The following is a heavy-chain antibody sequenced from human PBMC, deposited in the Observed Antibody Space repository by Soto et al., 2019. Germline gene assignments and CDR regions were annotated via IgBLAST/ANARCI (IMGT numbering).Heavy chain of an antibody. D-gene: IGHD3-10*01. J-gene: IGHJ4*02. Sequence: GASVKVSCKASGYTFIMYGINWVRQAPGQGLEWMGWISPYNGNTNYAQKLQARLTMTADTSTSTAYMELRSLRSDDTAVYYCARDLEVRGVITVDYWGQGTLVTVSS. V-gene: IGHV1-18*01. CDR2: ISPYNGNT. CDR1: GYTFIMYG. CDR3: ARDLEVRGVITVDY.